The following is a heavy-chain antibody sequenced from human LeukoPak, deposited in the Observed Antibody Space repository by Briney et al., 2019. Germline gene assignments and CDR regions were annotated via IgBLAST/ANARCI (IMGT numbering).Heavy chain of an antibody. V-gene: IGHV4-59*08. Sequence: PSETLSLTCTVSGGSISSYYWSWIRQPPGKGLEWIAYIYYRGSTNYNPSLKSRVTISVDTSKNQFSLKLSSVTAADTAVYYCARRTTGTGPFDYWGQGTLVTASS. CDR1: GGSISSYY. CDR3: ARRTTGTGPFDY. CDR2: IYYRGST. J-gene: IGHJ4*02. D-gene: IGHD1-1*01.